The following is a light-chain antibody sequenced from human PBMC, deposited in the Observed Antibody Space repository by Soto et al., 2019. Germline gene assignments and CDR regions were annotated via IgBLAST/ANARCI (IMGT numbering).Light chain of an antibody. V-gene: IGKV3-15*01. CDR3: QQYNNWPPMYT. J-gene: IGKJ3*01. CDR1: QSVSSN. CDR2: GAS. Sequence: EIVMTQSPATLSVSPGERATLSCRASQSVSSNLAWYQQKPGQAPRLLIYGASTRATGIPARFGGSGSGTEFTLTISSLQSEDFAVSYCQQYNNWPPMYTFGPGTNVDI.